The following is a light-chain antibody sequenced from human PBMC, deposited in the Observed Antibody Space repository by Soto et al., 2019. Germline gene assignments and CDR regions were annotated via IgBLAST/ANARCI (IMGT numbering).Light chain of an antibody. Sequence: DIQMTQSPSSLSASVGDRVTITCRASQNIKKYLNWYQQKPGKAPNLLIYTASSLQVGLPSRFSGSGSGTDFTLTISSLQPEDFAIYYCQQFNNWPQTFGQGTKVDIK. J-gene: IGKJ1*01. CDR1: QNIKKY. V-gene: IGKV1-39*01. CDR3: QQFNNWPQT. CDR2: TAS.